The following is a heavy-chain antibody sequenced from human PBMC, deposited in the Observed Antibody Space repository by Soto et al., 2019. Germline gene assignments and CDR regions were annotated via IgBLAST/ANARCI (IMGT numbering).Heavy chain of an antibody. CDR1: GFTFSDYA. Sequence: QVQLVESGGGVVQPGRSLRLSCAASGFTFSDYAMHWVRQPPGKGLEWVAIISSDGKNTYYGDSVKGRFTISRDDSTSTLCLQMNGLRPEDTAVYFCARVHCTTELCSGLYFYYALDVWGQGTTVTVSS. V-gene: IGHV3-30*01. CDR2: ISSDGKNT. J-gene: IGHJ6*02. D-gene: IGHD2-21*01. CDR3: ARVHCTTELCSGLYFYYALDV.